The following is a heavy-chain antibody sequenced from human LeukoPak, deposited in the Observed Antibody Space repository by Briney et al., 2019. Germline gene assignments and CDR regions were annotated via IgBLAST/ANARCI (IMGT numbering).Heavy chain of an antibody. J-gene: IGHJ4*02. CDR3: VRYCSYADQLYFDS. Sequence: PETLSLTPTVSRDSTSADVHLWACIRPSPERTLEWIGYVYYSGDTDNSPSLKSRLNISIDTTKNPFSLSLSSVTAAHTAVYSCVRYCSYADQLYFDSWGPGSLVTVSS. D-gene: IGHD2-15*01. V-gene: IGHV4-39*01. CDR2: VYYSGDT. CDR1: RDSTSADVHL.